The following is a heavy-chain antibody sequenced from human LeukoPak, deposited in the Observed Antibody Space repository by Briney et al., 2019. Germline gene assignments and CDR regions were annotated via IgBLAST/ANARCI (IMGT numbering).Heavy chain of an antibody. J-gene: IGHJ5*02. CDR1: GFTFSTFA. Sequence: PGGSLRLSCAASGFTFSTFAMIWVRQPPGKGLEWVSSIFPSGGEIHYADSVRGRFTISRDNAKNSLYLQMNSLRAEDTAVYYCAREIHLRIAVAGTGGCWFDPWGQGTLVTVSS. D-gene: IGHD6-19*01. V-gene: IGHV3-21*01. CDR2: IFPSGGEI. CDR3: AREIHLRIAVAGTGGCWFDP.